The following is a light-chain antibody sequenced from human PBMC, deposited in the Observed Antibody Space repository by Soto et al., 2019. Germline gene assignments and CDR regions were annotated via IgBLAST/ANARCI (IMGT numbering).Light chain of an antibody. CDR2: EGN. CDR3: CSYAGDTTYV. V-gene: IGLV2-23*01. J-gene: IGLJ1*01. CDR1: SSDVGSYNL. Sequence: QSVLAQPASVSGSPGQSITISCTRTSSDVGSYNLVSWYQQHPGEVPKLMIYEGNKRPSGVSIRFSGSRSGNTASLTISGLQTEDEADYYCCSYAGDTTYVFGTGTKVTVL.